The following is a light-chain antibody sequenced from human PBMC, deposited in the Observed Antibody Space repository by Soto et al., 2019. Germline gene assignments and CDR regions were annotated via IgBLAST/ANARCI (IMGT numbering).Light chain of an antibody. J-gene: IGKJ1*01. CDR3: QQLNSYPRT. Sequence: DIPLTQAPSFLSASVGDRVTITCRASQGISSYLAWYQQKPGKATNLLIYAASTLQSGVPSRFSGSGSGTEFTLTISSLQPEDFATYFCQQLNSYPRTFGQGTKVEIK. V-gene: IGKV1-9*01. CDR1: QGISSY. CDR2: AAS.